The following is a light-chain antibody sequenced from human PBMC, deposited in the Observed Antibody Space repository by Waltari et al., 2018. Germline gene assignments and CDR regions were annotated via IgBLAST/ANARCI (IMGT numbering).Light chain of an antibody. CDR1: QSITTS. CDR3: QQYKSYKT. V-gene: IGKV1-5*03. Sequence: DIQMTQSPSTLSASVGDTVIISCRAGQSITTSLAWYPQKPGKAPDGLIYGASNLESGVPSRFSGSGSGTEFTLTISSLQPDDVATYYCQQYKSYKTFGQGTRVEIK. J-gene: IGKJ1*01. CDR2: GAS.